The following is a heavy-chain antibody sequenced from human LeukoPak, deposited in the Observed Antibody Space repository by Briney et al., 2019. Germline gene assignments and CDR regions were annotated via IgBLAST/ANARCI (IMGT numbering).Heavy chain of an antibody. J-gene: IGHJ6*02. CDR2: INHSGTT. V-gene: IGHV4-34*01. Sequence: SSETLSLTCAVYGGSFSEYYWSWIRQPPGKGLEWIGDINHSGTTNYNPSLKSRVTISKETSKKQLSLKLSSVTAADTAVYYCARARMDVWGQGITVTVSS. CDR1: GGSFSEYY. CDR3: ARARMDV.